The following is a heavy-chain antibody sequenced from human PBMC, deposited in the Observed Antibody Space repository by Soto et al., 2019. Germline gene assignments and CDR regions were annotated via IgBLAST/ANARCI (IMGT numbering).Heavy chain of an antibody. J-gene: IGHJ6*03. CDR2: ILSSSGSI. Sequence: EVQLVESGGGLVKPGGSLRLSCAASGLPFSSFSCNWVRQAPGKGLEWVSFILSSSGSIYYADSVKGRFTISRDNAKNSLYLQMSRLTDEDTVVYYCEEDSGEHFVRRGFFYYYMDVWGKGTTVTVSS. CDR3: EEDSGEHFVRRGFFYYYMDV. CDR1: GLPFSSFS. D-gene: IGHD3-10*01. V-gene: IGHV3-21*01.